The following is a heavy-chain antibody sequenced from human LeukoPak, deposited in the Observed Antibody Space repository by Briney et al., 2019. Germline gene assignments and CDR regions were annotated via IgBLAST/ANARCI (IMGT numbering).Heavy chain of an antibody. CDR2: INHSGST. J-gene: IGHJ4*02. V-gene: IGHV4-34*01. CDR1: GGSFSGYY. Sequence: SETLSLTCAVYGGSFSGYYWSWIRQPPGKGLEWIGEINHSGSTNYNPSLKSRVTISVDTSKNQFSLKLSSVTAADTAVYYCARDVYYYGSGSSYFDYWGQGTLVTVSS. D-gene: IGHD3-10*01. CDR3: ARDVYYYGSGSSYFDY.